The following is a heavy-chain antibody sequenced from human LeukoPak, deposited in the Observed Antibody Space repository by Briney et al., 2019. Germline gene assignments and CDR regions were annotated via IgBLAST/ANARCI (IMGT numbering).Heavy chain of an antibody. J-gene: IGHJ4*02. Sequence: PGGSLRLSCATSGFHFSDFSMSWVRQAPGKGLEWISTTNSGGTSTYYAESVKGRFTISRDNSKNTLYLQMSSLRVEDTAVYYCAKQSYARSLGEGGPGTLVSVSS. CDR1: GFHFSDFS. CDR2: TNSGGTST. V-gene: IGHV3-23*01. D-gene: IGHD2-8*01. CDR3: AKQSYARSLGE.